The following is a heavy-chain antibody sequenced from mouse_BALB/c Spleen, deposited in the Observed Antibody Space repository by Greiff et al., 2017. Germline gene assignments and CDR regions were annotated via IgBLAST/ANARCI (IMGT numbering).Heavy chain of an antibody. CDR2: ISSGGGST. J-gene: IGHJ4*01. Sequence: EVKLQESGGGLVKPGGSLKLSCAASGFAFSSYDMSWVRQTPEKRLEWVAYISSGGGSTYYPDTVKGRFTISRDNAKNTLYLQMSSLKSEDTAMYYCAREYDYDGAMDYWGQGTSVTVSS. CDR1: GFAFSSYD. D-gene: IGHD2-4*01. CDR3: AREYDYDGAMDY. V-gene: IGHV5-12-1*01.